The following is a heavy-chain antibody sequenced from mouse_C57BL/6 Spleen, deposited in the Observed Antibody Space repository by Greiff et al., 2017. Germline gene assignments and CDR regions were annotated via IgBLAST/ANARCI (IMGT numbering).Heavy chain of an antibody. CDR3: ARSKADYDPAWFAY. J-gene: IGHJ3*01. Sequence: QVQLKQSGAELVKPGASVKISCKASGYAFSSYWMNWVKQRPGKGLEWIGQIYPGDGDTNYNGKFKGKATLTADKSSSTAYMQLSSLTSEDSAVYFCARSKADYDPAWFAYWGQGTLVTVSA. D-gene: IGHD2-4*01. CDR1: GYAFSSYW. V-gene: IGHV1-80*01. CDR2: IYPGDGDT.